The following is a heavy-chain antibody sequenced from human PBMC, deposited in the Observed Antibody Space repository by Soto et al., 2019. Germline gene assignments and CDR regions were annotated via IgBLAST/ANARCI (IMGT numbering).Heavy chain of an antibody. CDR3: ARDGIGGTVFRGYLDY. D-gene: IGHD1-7*01. Sequence: PGGSLRLSCAVPGGIFHGYGMHWVRQAPGKGLEWVAIIRFDGSIEEYADSVKGRFTISRDNSKNTLYLQMNTLGAEDTAVYYCARDGIGGTVFRGYLDYWGRGTVVTVSS. CDR1: GGIFHGYG. V-gene: IGHV3-33*01. J-gene: IGHJ4*02. CDR2: IRFDGSIE.